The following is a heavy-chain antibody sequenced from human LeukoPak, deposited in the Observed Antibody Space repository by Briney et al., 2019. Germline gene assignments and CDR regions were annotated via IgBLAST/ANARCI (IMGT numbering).Heavy chain of an antibody. CDR2: ISSSSSYI. CDR1: GFTFSSYS. V-gene: IGHV3-21*01. D-gene: IGHD6-19*01. CDR3: ARDSPIAVALDV. J-gene: IGHJ6*04. Sequence: TGGSLRLSCAASGFTFSSYSMNWVRQAPGKGLEWVSSISSSSSYIYYADSVKGRFTISRDNAKNSLYLQMNSLRAEDTAVYYCARDSPIAVALDVWGKGTTVTVSS.